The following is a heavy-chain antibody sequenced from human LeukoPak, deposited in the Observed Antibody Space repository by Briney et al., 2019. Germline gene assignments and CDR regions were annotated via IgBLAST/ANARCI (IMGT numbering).Heavy chain of an antibody. Sequence: PGGCLRLSCEASGFTFSYYWMNWVRQAPGKGLEWVANIKQDGREIYYADSVKGRFSISRDNAQTSLYLQMNSLRAEDTAVYYCARDVVFDYWGQGTLVSVSS. CDR1: GFTFSYYW. D-gene: IGHD2-21*01. V-gene: IGHV3-7*01. CDR2: IKQDGREI. J-gene: IGHJ4*02. CDR3: ARDVVFDY.